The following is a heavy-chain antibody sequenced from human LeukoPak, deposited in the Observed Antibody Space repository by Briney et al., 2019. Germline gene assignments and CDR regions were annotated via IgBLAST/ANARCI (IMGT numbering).Heavy chain of an antibody. CDR2: INGRHGST. CDR1: GFTFSSYG. J-gene: IGHJ3*02. D-gene: IGHD3-16*02. V-gene: IGHV3-23*01. Sequence: GGSLRLSCAASGFTFSSYGMSWVRQAPGKGLDWVPGINGRHGSTYHADSVKGRFTISRDNSKNTRYLRMDSLRAEDAAVYYCARAMITFGGVIVKWAFNIWGRGTMVTVSS. CDR3: ARAMITFGGVIVKWAFNI.